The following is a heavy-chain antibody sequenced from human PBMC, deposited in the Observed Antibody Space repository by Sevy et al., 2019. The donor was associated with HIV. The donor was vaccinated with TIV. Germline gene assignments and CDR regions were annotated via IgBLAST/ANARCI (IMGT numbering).Heavy chain of an antibody. V-gene: IGHV3-20*04. D-gene: IGHD6-13*01. CDR1: GFTFDDYG. J-gene: IGHJ4*02. Sequence: VGSLRLSCAASGFTFDDYGMSWVRQAPGKGLEWVSGVNWNGGSTAYADSVKDRFTISRDNAKNSLYLQMNNLRAEDTALYYCAGVSEQQLVGGSFDYWGQGTLVTVSS. CDR2: VNWNGGST. CDR3: AGVSEQQLVGGSFDY.